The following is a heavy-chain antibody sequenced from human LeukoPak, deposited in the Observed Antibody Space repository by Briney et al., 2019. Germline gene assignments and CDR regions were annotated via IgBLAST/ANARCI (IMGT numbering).Heavy chain of an antibody. V-gene: IGHV3-23*01. CDR1: GLSFGSYT. CDR3: AKTNLGPHRSSSGPRRGSLSYYYYMDV. J-gene: IGHJ6*03. CDR2: ISSDGTTT. Sequence: GGSLRLSCAPSGLSFGSYTMTWVRQAPGKGLEWVAGISSDGTTTNYADSVKSRFTISRETTLNLQMDSLRAEDTATYYCAKTNLGPHRSSSGPRRGSLSYYYYMDVWGRGTTVTVSS. D-gene: IGHD6-6*01.